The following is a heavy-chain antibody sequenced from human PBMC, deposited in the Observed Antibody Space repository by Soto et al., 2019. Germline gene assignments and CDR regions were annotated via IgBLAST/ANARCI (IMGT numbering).Heavy chain of an antibody. CDR3: ARAPIFVPYYYYYGMDV. CDR1: GGSISSGGYY. CDR2: IYYSGST. J-gene: IGHJ6*02. Sequence: SETLSLTCTVSGGSISSGGYYWSWIRQHPGKGLEWIGYIYYSGSTYYNPSLKSRVTISVDTSKNQFSLKLSSVTAADTAVYYCARAPIFVPYYYYYGMDVWGQGTTVTVSS. D-gene: IGHD3-9*01. V-gene: IGHV4-31*03.